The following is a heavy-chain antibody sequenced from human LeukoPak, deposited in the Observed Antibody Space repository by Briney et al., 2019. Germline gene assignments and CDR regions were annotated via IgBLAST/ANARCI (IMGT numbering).Heavy chain of an antibody. CDR2: TYSGGST. D-gene: IGHD4-17*01. CDR1: GFTVSSNY. Sequence: GGSLRLSCAASGFTVSSNYMSWVRQAPGKGLEWVSVTYSGGSTYYADSVKGRFTISRDNSKNTLHLQMNSLRIEDTAVYYCAKDFDYGDNWFDPWGQGTLVTVSS. CDR3: AKDFDYGDNWFDP. J-gene: IGHJ5*02. V-gene: IGHV3-66*02.